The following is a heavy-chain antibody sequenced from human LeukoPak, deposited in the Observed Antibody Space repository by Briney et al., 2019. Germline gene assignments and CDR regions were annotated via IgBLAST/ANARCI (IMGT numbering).Heavy chain of an antibody. D-gene: IGHD3-22*01. CDR1: GFTFSSYS. J-gene: IGHJ4*02. CDR2: ISSSSSYI. Sequence: GGSLRLSCAASGFTFSSYSMDWVRQAPGKGLEWVSSISSSSSYIYYADSVKGRFTISRDNAKNSLYLQMNSLRAEDTAVYYCARENDYYDSSGYYGHWGQGTLVTVSS. V-gene: IGHV3-21*01. CDR3: ARENDYYDSSGYYGH.